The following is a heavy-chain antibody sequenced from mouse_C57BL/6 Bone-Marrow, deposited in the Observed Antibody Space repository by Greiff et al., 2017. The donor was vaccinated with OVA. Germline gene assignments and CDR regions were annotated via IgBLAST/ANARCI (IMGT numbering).Heavy chain of an antibody. CDR2: IYPGSGST. V-gene: IGHV1-55*01. Sequence: QVQLQQPGAELVKPGASVKMSCKASGYTFTSYWIHWVKQRPGQGLEWIGDIYPGSGSTNYNEKFKSKATLTADTSSSTAYMQLSILTSEDSAGDYGAISTSSRGDYWGQGTSVTVSS. CDR3: AISTSSRGDY. J-gene: IGHJ4*01. CDR1: GYTFTSYW. D-gene: IGHD1-2*01.